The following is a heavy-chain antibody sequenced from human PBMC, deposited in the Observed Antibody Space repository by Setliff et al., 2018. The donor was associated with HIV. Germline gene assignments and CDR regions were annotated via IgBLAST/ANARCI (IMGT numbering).Heavy chain of an antibody. CDR2: IHTSGNT. CDR1: GGSISSGDYY. Sequence: SETLSLTCTVSGGSISSGDYYWTWIRQPAGKGLQWIGRIHTSGNTNYNPSLKSRVTISVDTSKSQFSLKLSSLTAADTAVYYCARSQPDTIFGVVIFDYWGQGKMVTSPQ. CDR3: ARSQPDTIFGVVIFDY. V-gene: IGHV4-61*02. J-gene: IGHJ4*02. D-gene: IGHD3-3*01.